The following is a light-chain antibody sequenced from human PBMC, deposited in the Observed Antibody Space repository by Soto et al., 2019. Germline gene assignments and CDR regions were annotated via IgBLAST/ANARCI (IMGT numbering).Light chain of an antibody. CDR3: QQYRRYGPWS. J-gene: IGKJ5*01. CDR2: EAS. Sequence: INNALSASPPASSSRDRVXXTCRASQGMRTHLSWYQQRPGKALKLFIYEASALKIGVRSMFSGGGSEAEFSLTISSMRPDDFATCYCQQYRRYGPWSFGQGTQR. V-gene: IGKV1-5*03. CDR1: QGMRTH.